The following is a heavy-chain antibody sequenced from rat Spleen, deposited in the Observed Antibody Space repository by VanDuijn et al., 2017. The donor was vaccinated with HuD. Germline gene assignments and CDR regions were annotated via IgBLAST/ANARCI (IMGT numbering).Heavy chain of an antibody. J-gene: IGHJ2*01. Sequence: EVQLVETGGGLVQPGRSLKLSCVASGFTFSRYYMYWVRQAPGTGLEWDSSINPDGGRTYYPDSVKGRFTISRENAENTVYLQMNSLRSEDTATYYCAVSGYGYWGQGVMVTVSS. D-gene: IGHD4-3*01. V-gene: IGHV5-58*01. CDR2: INPDGGRT. CDR3: AVSGYGY. CDR1: GFTFSRYY.